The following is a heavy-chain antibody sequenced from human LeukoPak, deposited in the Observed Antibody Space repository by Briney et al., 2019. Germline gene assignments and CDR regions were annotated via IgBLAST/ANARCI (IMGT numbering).Heavy chain of an antibody. CDR1: GYTFTSYA. D-gene: IGHD6-19*01. CDR3: ARLAVAAPGIGARHHYYYYGMDV. Sequence: ASVKVSCKASGYTFTSYAMHWVRQAPGQRLEWRGWINAGNGNTKYSQKFQGRVTITRDTSASTAYMELSSLRSEDTAVYYCARLAVAAPGIGARHHYYYYGMDVWGQGTTVTVSS. CDR2: INAGNGNT. J-gene: IGHJ6*02. V-gene: IGHV1-3*01.